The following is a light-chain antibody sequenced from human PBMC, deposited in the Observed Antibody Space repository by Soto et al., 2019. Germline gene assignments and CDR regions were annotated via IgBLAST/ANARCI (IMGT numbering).Light chain of an antibody. Sequence: EIVLTQSPATLSLSPGERATLPCRASQSVSSYLAWYQQKPGQAPRLLIYDASNRATGIPARFSGSGSGTDFTLTISSLEPEDFAVYYCQQYDNSPITFGQGTRLEIK. CDR2: DAS. J-gene: IGKJ5*01. CDR3: QQYDNSPIT. V-gene: IGKV3-11*01. CDR1: QSVSSY.